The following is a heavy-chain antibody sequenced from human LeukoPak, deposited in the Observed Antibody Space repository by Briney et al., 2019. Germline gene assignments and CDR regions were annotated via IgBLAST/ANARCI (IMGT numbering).Heavy chain of an antibody. J-gene: IGHJ4*02. D-gene: IGHD1-26*01. CDR3: AKAFIVGATTGDY. CDR2: ISGDGGST. CDR1: GFTFDDYA. Sequence: GGSLRLSCAASGFTFDDYAMHWVRQAPGKGLEWVSLISGDGGSTYYADSVKGRFTISRDNSKNSLYLQMNSLRTDDTALYYCAKAFIVGATTGDYWGQGTLVTVSS. V-gene: IGHV3-43*02.